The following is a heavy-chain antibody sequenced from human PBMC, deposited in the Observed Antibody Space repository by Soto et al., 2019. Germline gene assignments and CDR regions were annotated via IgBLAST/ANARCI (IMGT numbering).Heavy chain of an antibody. CDR1: GFSLTTRGVG. CDR3: VLNNLGALD. CDR2: IYWDDDK. J-gene: IGHJ2*01. V-gene: IGHV2-5*02. Sequence: QITLKESGPTLVKPTQTLTLTCTFSGFSLTTRGVGVGCIRQPPGKALEWVSVIYWDDDKRYSPSLNSRLTITHDTSPNQVSPITANVAPLDSAQYCAVLNNLGALDRGPGTLASVSS.